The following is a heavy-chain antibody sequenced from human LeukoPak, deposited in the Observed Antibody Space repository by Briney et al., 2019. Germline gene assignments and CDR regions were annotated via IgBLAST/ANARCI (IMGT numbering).Heavy chain of an antibody. Sequence: SETLSLTCTVSGGSISSYYWSWIRQPPGKGLEWIGYIYYSGSTNYNPSLKSRVTISVDTSKNQFSLKLSSVTAADTAVYYCARGLEGATYFDYWGQGTLVTVSS. J-gene: IGHJ4*02. V-gene: IGHV4-59*12. D-gene: IGHD1-26*01. CDR1: GGSISSYY. CDR2: IYYSGST. CDR3: ARGLEGATYFDY.